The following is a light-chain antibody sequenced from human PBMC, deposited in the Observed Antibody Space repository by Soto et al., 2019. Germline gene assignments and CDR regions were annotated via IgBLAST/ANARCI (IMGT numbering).Light chain of an antibody. CDR3: CSYEGTTYVI. CDR2: EGS. V-gene: IGLV2-23*01. J-gene: IGLJ2*01. Sequence: QSALTQPASVSGSPRQSITISCTGTSSDIGSYHLVSWYQQHPGKAPKLIIYEGSKRPSGVSNRFSGSKSGNTASLTISGLQTEDEADYYCCSYEGTTYVIFGGGTKLTVL. CDR1: SSDIGSYHL.